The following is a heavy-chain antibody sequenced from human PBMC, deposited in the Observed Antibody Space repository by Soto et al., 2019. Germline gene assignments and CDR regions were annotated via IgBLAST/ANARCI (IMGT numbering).Heavy chain of an antibody. Sequence: NPGGSLRLSWAASGFTFSSYSMNWVRQAPGKGLEWVSSISSSSSYIYYADSVKGRFTISRDNAKNSLYLQMNSLKAEDTAVYYCARVYTGYYAFDIWGQGTMVTVSS. D-gene: IGHD1-1*01. CDR2: ISSSSSYI. V-gene: IGHV3-21*01. CDR3: ARVYTGYYAFDI. J-gene: IGHJ3*02. CDR1: GFTFSSYS.